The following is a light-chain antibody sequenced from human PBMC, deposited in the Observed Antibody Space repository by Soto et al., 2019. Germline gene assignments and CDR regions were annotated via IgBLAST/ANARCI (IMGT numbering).Light chain of an antibody. J-gene: IGLJ3*02. CDR2: EVS. CDR1: SSDVGAYNY. Sequence: QSALTQPASVSGSPGQSITISCTGTSSDVGAYNYVSWYQQHPGKAPKLMIYEVSNRPSGVSDRFSGSRSGNTASLTISGLQAEDESDYYCSSYTSSSTWVFGRGTKVTVL. CDR3: SSYTSSSTWV. V-gene: IGLV2-14*01.